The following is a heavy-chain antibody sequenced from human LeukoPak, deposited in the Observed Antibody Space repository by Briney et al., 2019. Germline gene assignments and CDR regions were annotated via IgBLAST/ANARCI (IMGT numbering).Heavy chain of an antibody. D-gene: IGHD4-23*01. V-gene: IGHV3-7*03. CDR2: IKQDGSEK. CDR1: GFTFSSHW. Sequence: PGGSLRLSCGASGFTFSSHWMSWVRQVPGKGLEWVANIKQDGSEKYYVDSVEGRLTISRDNAKNSLYLQMNSLRAEDTAVYFCARDQTTVGLDFWGQGTLVSVSS. J-gene: IGHJ4*02. CDR3: ARDQTTVGLDF.